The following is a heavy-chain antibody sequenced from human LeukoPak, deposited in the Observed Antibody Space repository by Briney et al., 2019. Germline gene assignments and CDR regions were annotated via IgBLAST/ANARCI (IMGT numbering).Heavy chain of an antibody. D-gene: IGHD6-19*01. Sequence: GGSLRLSCAASGFTFSSCWMHWVRQVPGKGLVWVSRINTDGTTTSYADSVKGRFTISRDNAKNSLYLQMNSLRAEDTAVYYCARDLVPPPSGWYGGYWGQGTLVTVSS. CDR1: GFTFSSCW. J-gene: IGHJ4*02. CDR3: ARDLVPPPSGWYGGY. CDR2: INTDGTTT. V-gene: IGHV3-74*01.